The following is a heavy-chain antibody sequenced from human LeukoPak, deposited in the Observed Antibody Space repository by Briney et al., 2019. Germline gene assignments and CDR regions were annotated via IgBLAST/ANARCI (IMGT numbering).Heavy chain of an antibody. Sequence: GGSLRLSCAASGFTFSSHGMHWVRQAPGKGLEWVALIWYDGSNKNYADSVKGRFTISRDDSKSTLYLQMNSLRVEDTAAYYCAKDLSYGSNWFDPWGQGTLVTVSS. J-gene: IGHJ5*02. D-gene: IGHD5-18*01. CDR2: IWYDGSNK. CDR3: AKDLSYGSNWFDP. CDR1: GFTFSSHG. V-gene: IGHV3-33*06.